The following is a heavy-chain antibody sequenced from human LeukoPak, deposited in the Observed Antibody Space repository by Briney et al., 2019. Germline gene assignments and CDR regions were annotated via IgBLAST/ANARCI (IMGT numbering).Heavy chain of an antibody. Sequence: GGSLRLSCAASGFTFSSYSMNWVRQAPGKGLEWVSSISSSSSYIYYADSVKGRFTISRDNAKNSLYLQMNSLRAEDTAVYYCARDRSVGATPDAFDIWGQGTMVTVSS. J-gene: IGHJ3*02. CDR3: ARDRSVGATPDAFDI. CDR1: GFTFSSYS. V-gene: IGHV3-21*01. D-gene: IGHD1-26*01. CDR2: ISSSSSYI.